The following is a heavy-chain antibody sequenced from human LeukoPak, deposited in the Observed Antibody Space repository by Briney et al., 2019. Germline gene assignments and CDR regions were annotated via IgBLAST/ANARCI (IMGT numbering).Heavy chain of an antibody. J-gene: IGHJ6*02. Sequence: GGSLRLSCAASGFTFSSYSMNWVRQAPGKGMEWVSSISSSSSYIYYADSVKGRFTISRDNAKNSLYLQMNSLRAEDTAVYYCARVYIGWDTAMVNMYYGMDVWGQGTTVTVSS. V-gene: IGHV3-21*01. CDR1: GFTFSSYS. CDR3: ARVYIGWDTAMVNMYYGMDV. CDR2: ISSSSSYI. D-gene: IGHD5-18*01.